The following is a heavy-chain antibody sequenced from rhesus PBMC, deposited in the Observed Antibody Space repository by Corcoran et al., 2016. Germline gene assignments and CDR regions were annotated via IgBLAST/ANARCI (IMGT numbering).Heavy chain of an antibody. CDR3: ARHTRHYYGSGYYYRHFDY. CDR2: IYWDDDK. J-gene: IGHJ4*01. CDR1: GFSLSTSGMG. V-gene: IGHV2S1*01. D-gene: IGHD3-28*01. Sequence: QVTLKESGPALVKPTQTLTLTCTFSGFSLSTSGMGVGWIRQPPGKALEWLASIYWDDDKYYSTSLKSMHTISKDTSKNQVILTMTNMDPVDTATYYCARHTRHYYGSGYYYRHFDYWGQGVLVTVSS.